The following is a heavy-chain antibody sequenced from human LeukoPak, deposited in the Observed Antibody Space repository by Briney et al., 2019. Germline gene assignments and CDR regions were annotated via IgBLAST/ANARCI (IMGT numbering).Heavy chain of an antibody. CDR3: AKDQDDYGGFFDY. D-gene: IGHD4/OR15-4a*01. CDR2: MNPNSGHT. CDR1: GYTFASYD. V-gene: IGHV1-8*01. Sequence: ASVTVSCKASGYTFASYDINWVRQATGQGLEYLGWMNPNSGHTGYAQKFQGRFTMTWDTSVSTAYKELSSLSSEDTAVYYCAKDQDDYGGFFDYWGQGTLVTVSS. J-gene: IGHJ4*02.